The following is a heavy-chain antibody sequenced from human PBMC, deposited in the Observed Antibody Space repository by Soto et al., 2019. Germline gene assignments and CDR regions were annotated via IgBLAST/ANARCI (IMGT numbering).Heavy chain of an antibody. CDR2: ISSSSSYI. D-gene: IGHD2-2*02. J-gene: IGHJ4*02. V-gene: IGHV3-21*01. CDR1: GFTFSSYS. CDR3: ARVRYQLLYGAFDY. Sequence: EVQLVESGGGLVKPGGSLRLSCAASGFTFSSYSMNWVRQAPGKGLEWVSSISSSSSYIYYADSVKGRFTISRDNTKNSLYLQMNSLRAEDTAVYYCARVRYQLLYGAFDYWGQGTLVTVSS.